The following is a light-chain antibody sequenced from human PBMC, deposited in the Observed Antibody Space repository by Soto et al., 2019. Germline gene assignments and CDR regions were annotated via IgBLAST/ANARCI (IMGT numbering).Light chain of an antibody. CDR3: QQYGDSPPGT. CDR2: EVS. V-gene: IGKV3-15*01. Sequence: EIVITQGPDTLSVSPGERATLPCRAGQGVTTTFAWYGPKSVQSPRLLIYEVSIRATGVPARFSATGSETDLTLTISRLEPEDFALYVGQQYGDSPPGTFGPGTRLEIK. J-gene: IGKJ5*01. CDR1: QGVTTT.